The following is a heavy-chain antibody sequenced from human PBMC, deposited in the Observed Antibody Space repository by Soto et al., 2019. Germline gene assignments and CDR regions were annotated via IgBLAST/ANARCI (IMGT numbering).Heavy chain of an antibody. V-gene: IGHV3-23*01. CDR1: GFTFSSYA. CDR2: ISGSGGDT. CDR3: AKAPLAYYDYDGY. D-gene: IGHD3-3*01. J-gene: IGHJ4*02. Sequence: GGSLRLSCAASGFTFSSYAMNWVRQAPGKGLEWVSVISGSGGDTYYADSVKGRFTISRDNSKNTLYLQMSSLRAEDTAVYYCAKAPLAYYDYDGYWGQGTLVTVSS.